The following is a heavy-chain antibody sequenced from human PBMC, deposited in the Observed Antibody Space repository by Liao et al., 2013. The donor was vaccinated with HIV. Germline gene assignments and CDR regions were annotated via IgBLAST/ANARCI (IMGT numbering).Heavy chain of an antibody. CDR1: GGSFSDPY. Sequence: QVQLQQWGAGLLKASETLSLTCAVYGGSFSDPYWSWIRQPPGKGLEWIGEISHSGKTNYSPSLKSRVTMSVDTSKKQVSLKLSSVTAADTAVYYCARLTEGVAGTLYFQHWGQGTLVTVSS. V-gene: IGHV4-34*01. D-gene: IGHD6-19*01. CDR2: ISHSGKT. CDR3: ARLTEGVAGTLYFQH. J-gene: IGHJ1*01.